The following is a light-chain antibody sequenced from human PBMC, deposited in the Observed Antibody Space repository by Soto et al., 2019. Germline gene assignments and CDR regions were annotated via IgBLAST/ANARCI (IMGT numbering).Light chain of an antibody. V-gene: IGLV2-8*01. CDR1: SVDVGAYDF. Sequence: QSALTQPHSVSGSPGQSVTISCTGTSVDVGAYDFVSWYQQHPGKAPKLLIYVVSGRPSGVPDRFSGSKSGNTASLTVSGLQAEDEADYYCSSYGGSNNLVFGGGTKLTVL. J-gene: IGLJ2*01. CDR3: SSYGGSNNLV. CDR2: VVS.